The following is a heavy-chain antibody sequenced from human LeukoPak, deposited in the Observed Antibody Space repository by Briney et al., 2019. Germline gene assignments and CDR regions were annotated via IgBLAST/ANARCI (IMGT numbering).Heavy chain of an antibody. V-gene: IGHV4-39*07. Sequence: SETLSLTCTVSGGSFSSSSYYWGWIRQPPGKGLEWIGTISYSGSTSYNPSLKSRVTISVDTSKNQFSLKLSSVTAADTAVYYCAGRLWRRDGYNLSAFDIWGQGTMVTVSS. CDR3: AGRLWRRDGYNLSAFDI. J-gene: IGHJ3*02. CDR1: GGSFSSSSYY. CDR2: ISYSGST. D-gene: IGHD5-24*01.